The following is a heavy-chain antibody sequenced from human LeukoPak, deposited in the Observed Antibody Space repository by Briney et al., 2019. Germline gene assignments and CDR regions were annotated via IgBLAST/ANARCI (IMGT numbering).Heavy chain of an antibody. CDR1: GGSIISDY. V-gene: IGHV4-59*01. CDR2: IYSRGST. J-gene: IGHJ4*02. D-gene: IGHD1-26*01. CDR3: ARHKGSGSCFDY. Sequence: SETLSLTCTVSGGSIISDYWSWIRQPPGRGLEWIGYIYSRGSTNYNPSLKSRVTISVDTSKNQFSLNLSSVTAADTAVYYCARHKGSGSCFDYWGQGTLVTVSS.